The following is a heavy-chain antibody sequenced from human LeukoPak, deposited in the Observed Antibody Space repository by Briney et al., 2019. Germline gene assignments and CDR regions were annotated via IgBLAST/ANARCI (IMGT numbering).Heavy chain of an antibody. CDR3: AKDRGPYGAYGMDV. J-gene: IGHJ6*02. Sequence: GGSLRFSCAASGFTFSSYGMHWVRQAPGKGLEWVAVISNDGSNKYYADSVKGRFTISRDNSKNTLYLQMNSLRAEGTAVYYCAKDRGPYGAYGMDVWGQGITVTVSS. CDR1: GFTFSSYG. V-gene: IGHV3-30*18. D-gene: IGHD4/OR15-4a*01. CDR2: ISNDGSNK.